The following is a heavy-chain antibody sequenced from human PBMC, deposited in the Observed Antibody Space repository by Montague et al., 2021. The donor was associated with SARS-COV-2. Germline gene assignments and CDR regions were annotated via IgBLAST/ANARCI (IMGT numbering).Heavy chain of an antibody. CDR3: ARDSFFVGDSSADYYYGMDV. Sequence: SLRLSCPASGFTFSSYWMSWVRQAPGKGLEWVANIKQDGSEKYYVDSVKGRFTISRDNAKNSLYLQMNSLRAEDTAVYYCARDSFFVGDSSADYYYGMDVWGQGTTVTVSS. CDR2: IKQDGSEK. D-gene: IGHD3-22*01. V-gene: IGHV3-7*01. J-gene: IGHJ6*02. CDR1: GFTFSSYW.